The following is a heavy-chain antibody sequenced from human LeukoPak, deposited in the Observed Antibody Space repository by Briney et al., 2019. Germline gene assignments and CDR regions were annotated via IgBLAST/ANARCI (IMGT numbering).Heavy chain of an antibody. V-gene: IGHV3-23*01. D-gene: IGHD2-21*02. CDR2: ISGSGGST. Sequence: PGGSLRLSCAASGFTFSSYAMSWVRQAPGKGLEWVSAISGSGGSTYYADSVKGRFTISRDNSKNTLCLQMNSLRAEDTAVYYCAKLGGDGDYVDYWGQGTLVTVSS. CDR3: AKLGGDGDYVDY. CDR1: GFTFSSYA. J-gene: IGHJ4*02.